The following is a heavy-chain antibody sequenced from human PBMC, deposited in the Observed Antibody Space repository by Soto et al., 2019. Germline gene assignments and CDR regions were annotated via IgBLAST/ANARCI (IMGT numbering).Heavy chain of an antibody. D-gene: IGHD3-3*01. J-gene: IGHJ4*02. V-gene: IGHV3-23*01. CDR2: ISGSGGST. CDR3: AKSQYYDFWSGYLPPDY. Sequence: EVQLLESGGGLVQPGGSLRLSCAASGFTFSSYAMSWVRQAPGKGLEWVSAISGSGGSTYYADSVKGRFTISRDNSKNTLYLQMNSLRAEDTAVYYCAKSQYYDFWSGYLPPDYWGQGTLVTVSS. CDR1: GFTFSSYA.